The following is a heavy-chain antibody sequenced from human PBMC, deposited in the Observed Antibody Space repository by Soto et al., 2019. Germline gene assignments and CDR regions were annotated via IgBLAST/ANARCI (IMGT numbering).Heavy chain of an antibody. V-gene: IGHV3-30*04. J-gene: IGHJ4*02. D-gene: IGHD6-6*01. CDR2: ITRDGYNK. CDR1: GCIFKNYA. CDR3: TKSSGGSSSVGMDY. Sequence: WGSLTLSCAGSGCIFKNYALNWCRQAPGKGLEWVASITRDGYNKYYADSVKGRFTISRDNSRDTLSLQMTALTIEDSSVYYCTKSSGGSSSVGMDYWGQGTRVTVSS.